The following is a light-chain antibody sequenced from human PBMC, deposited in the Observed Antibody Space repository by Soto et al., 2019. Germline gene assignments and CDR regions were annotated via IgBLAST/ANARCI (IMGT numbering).Light chain of an antibody. CDR1: QGISSY. J-gene: IGKJ5*01. CDR2: AAS. CDR3: QQYGYSPIT. Sequence: AIRMTQSPSSFSASTGDRVTITCRASQGISSYLAWYQQKPGKAPKLLIYAASTLQSGVPSRFSGSGSGTDFTLTISCLQSEDFAVYYCQQYGYSPITFGQGTRLEIK. V-gene: IGKV1-8*01.